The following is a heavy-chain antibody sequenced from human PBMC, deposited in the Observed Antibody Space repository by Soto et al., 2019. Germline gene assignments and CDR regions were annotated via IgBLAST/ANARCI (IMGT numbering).Heavy chain of an antibody. CDR2: IYSGGYT. Sequence: EVQLVESGGGLIQPGGSLRLSCAVSGFTVSNNYMSWVRQAPGKGLEGVSVIYSGGYTAYGDSVKGRFTISRDNSKNTLYLQRKGRGADAPAGFYGAAQRGGGGYWGQGTLVTVSS. J-gene: IGHJ4*02. CDR1: GFTVSNNY. V-gene: IGHV3-53*01. D-gene: IGHD6-25*01. CDR3: AAQRGGGGY.